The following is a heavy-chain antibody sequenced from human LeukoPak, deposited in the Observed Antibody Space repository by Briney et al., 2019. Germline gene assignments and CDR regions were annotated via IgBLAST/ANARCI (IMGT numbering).Heavy chain of an antibody. J-gene: IGHJ4*02. Sequence: PGGSLRLSCAASGFTFSSYAMSWVRQAPGKGLEWVSAISGSGGSTYYADSVKGQFTISRDNSKNTLYLQMNSLRAEDTAVYYCAKVRYGSGSYYNVVIDYWGQGTLVTVSS. CDR2: ISGSGGST. V-gene: IGHV3-23*01. CDR3: AKVRYGSGSYYNVVIDY. D-gene: IGHD3-10*01. CDR1: GFTFSSYA.